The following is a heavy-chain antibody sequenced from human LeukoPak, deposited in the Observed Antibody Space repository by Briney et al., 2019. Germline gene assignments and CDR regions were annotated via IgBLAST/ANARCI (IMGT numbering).Heavy chain of an antibody. CDR2: IYYNGST. Sequence: NPSETLSLTCTVSGGSISSYYWSWIRQPPGKGLEWIGYIYYNGSTNYNPSLKSRVTISVDTSKNQFSLKLSSVTAADTAVYYCARAPQWGYGMDVWGQGTTVTVSS. CDR3: ARAPQWGYGMDV. V-gene: IGHV4-59*08. J-gene: IGHJ6*02. D-gene: IGHD2-8*01. CDR1: GGSISSYY.